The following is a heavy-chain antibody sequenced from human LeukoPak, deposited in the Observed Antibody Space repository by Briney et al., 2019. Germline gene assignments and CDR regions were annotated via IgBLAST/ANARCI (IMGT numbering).Heavy chain of an antibody. CDR3: VSQYSSSYYFDY. CDR1: GGTFSSYA. D-gene: IGHD6-13*01. Sequence: ASVKVSCKASGGTFSSYAISWVRQAPGQGLEWMGGIIPIFGTANYAQKFQGRVTITADESTSTAYMELSSLRSEDTAVYYCVSQYSSSYYFDYWGQGTLVTVSS. V-gene: IGHV1-69*13. CDR2: IIPIFGTA. J-gene: IGHJ4*02.